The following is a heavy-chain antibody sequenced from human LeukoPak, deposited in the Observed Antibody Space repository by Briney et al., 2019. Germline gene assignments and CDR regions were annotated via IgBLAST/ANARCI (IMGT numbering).Heavy chain of an antibody. CDR1: GFTFSSYS. CDR2: VSSSSSYI. D-gene: IGHD6-13*01. Sequence: GGSLRLSCAASGFTFSSYSMNWVRQAPGKGLEWVSSVSSSSSYIYYADSVKGRFTISRDNAKNSLYLQMKSLRVEDTAVYYCARAPSSSWYFDYWGQGTLVTVSS. V-gene: IGHV3-21*01. CDR3: ARAPSSSWYFDY. J-gene: IGHJ4*02.